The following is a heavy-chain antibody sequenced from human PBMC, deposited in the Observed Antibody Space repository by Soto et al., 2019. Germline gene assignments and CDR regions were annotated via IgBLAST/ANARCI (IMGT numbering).Heavy chain of an antibody. CDR1: GGTSSGFY. Sequence: QVHLEQWGAGLLKPSETLSLTCAVYGGTSSGFYWSWIRQPPGKGLEWIGEINRGGDTTYYPSLRSRITISLDTSKNQFSLTLTSVTAADTALYYCARGYGSGSYYNYWGQGTLVTVS. CDR2: INRGGDT. V-gene: IGHV4-34*01. CDR3: ARGYGSGSYYNY. J-gene: IGHJ4*02. D-gene: IGHD3-10*01.